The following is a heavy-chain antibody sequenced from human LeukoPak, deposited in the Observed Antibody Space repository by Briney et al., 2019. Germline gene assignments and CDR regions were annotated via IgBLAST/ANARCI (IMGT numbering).Heavy chain of an antibody. J-gene: IGHJ4*02. CDR1: GFTFSSYS. V-gene: IGHV3-21*01. D-gene: IGHD3-22*01. CDR3: AKESRDYDSSGYYGN. Sequence: GGSLRLSCAASGFTFSSYSMNWVRQAPGKGLEWVSSISSSSSYIYYADSVKGRFTISRDNSMNTLYLQMNSLRPEDTAVYYCAKESRDYDSSGYYGNWGQGTLVTVSS. CDR2: ISSSSSYI.